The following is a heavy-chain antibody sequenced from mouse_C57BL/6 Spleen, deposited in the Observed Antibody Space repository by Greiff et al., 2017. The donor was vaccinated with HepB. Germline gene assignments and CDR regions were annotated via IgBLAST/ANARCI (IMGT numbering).Heavy chain of an antibody. CDR1: GYTFTNYW. CDR2: IYPGGGYT. J-gene: IGHJ2*01. Sequence: VKLQESGAELVRPGTSVKMSCKASGYTFTNYWIGWAKQRPGHGLEWIGDIYPGGGYTNYNEKFKGKATLTADKSSSTAYMQFSSLTSEDSAIYYCARRSYYFDYWGQGTTLTVSS. CDR3: ARRSYYFDY. V-gene: IGHV1-63*01.